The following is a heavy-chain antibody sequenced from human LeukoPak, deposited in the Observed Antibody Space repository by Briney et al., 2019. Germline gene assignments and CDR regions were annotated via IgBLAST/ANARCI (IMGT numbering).Heavy chain of an antibody. J-gene: IGHJ4*02. D-gene: IGHD1-26*01. CDR2: INPSGGST. CDR3: ARDGGPVVGGTNY. Sequence: VSVKVSCKASGYTFTSYYMHWVRQAPGQGLEWMGIINPSGGSTSYAQKFQGRVTMTRDMSTSTVYMELSSLRSEDTAVYYCARDGGPVVGGTNYWGQGTLVTVSS. CDR1: GYTFTSYY. V-gene: IGHV1-46*01.